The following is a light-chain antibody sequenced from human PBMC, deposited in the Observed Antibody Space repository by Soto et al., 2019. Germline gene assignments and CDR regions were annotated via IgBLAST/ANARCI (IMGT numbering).Light chain of an antibody. V-gene: IGKV3-15*01. CDR3: QQYYSTPLT. J-gene: IGKJ4*01. CDR2: GAS. Sequence: EIVLTQSPATLSLSPGERATLSCRASQSISSYLAWYQQKPGQAPSPLIYGASTRATGTPARFSGSGSGTDFTLTISSLQAEDVAVYYCQQYYSTPLTFGGGTKVDIK. CDR1: QSISSY.